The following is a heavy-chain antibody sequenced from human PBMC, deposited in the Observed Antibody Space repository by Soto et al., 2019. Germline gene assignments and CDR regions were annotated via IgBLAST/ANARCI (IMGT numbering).Heavy chain of an antibody. J-gene: IGHJ4*02. CDR3: ARGPTYYDFWSGYYSLYFDY. V-gene: IGHV1-69*13. CDR2: IIPIFGTA. D-gene: IGHD3-3*01. CDR1: GVTFSSYA. Sequence: SVNVSCQASGVTFSSYAIMWVRQAPKQGLEWMGGIIPIFGTANYAQKFQGRVTITADESTSTAYMELSSLRSEDTAVYYCARGPTYYDFWSGYYSLYFDYWGQGTLVTGS.